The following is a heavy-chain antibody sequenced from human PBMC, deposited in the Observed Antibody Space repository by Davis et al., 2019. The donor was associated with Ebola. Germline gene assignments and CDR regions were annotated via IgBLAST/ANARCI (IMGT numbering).Heavy chain of an antibody. J-gene: IGHJ5*02. CDR1: GYTFTSYY. CDR3: ARDAYSSSWYGGWFDP. Sequence: ASVTVSCKASGYTFTSYYMHWVRQAPGQGLEWMGIINPSGGSTSYAQKFQGRVTITADKSTSTAYMELSSLRSEDTAGYYCARDAYSSSWYGGWFDPWGQGTLVTVSS. CDR2: INPSGGST. V-gene: IGHV1-46*01. D-gene: IGHD6-13*01.